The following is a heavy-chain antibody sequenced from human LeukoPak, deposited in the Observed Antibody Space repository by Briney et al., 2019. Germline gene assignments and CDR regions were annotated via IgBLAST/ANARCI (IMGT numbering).Heavy chain of an antibody. Sequence: SQTLSLTCTVSGGSISSGSYYWSWIRQPAGKGLEWIGRIYTSGSTNYNPSLKSRVTISVDTSKNQFSLKLSSVTAADTAVYYCAREDTGVFDYWGQGTLVTASS. CDR1: GGSISSGSYY. CDR2: IYTSGST. J-gene: IGHJ4*02. D-gene: IGHD7-27*01. V-gene: IGHV4-61*02. CDR3: AREDTGVFDY.